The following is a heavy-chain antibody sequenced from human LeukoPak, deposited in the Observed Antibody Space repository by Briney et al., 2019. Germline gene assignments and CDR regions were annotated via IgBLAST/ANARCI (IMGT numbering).Heavy chain of an antibody. Sequence: GGSLRLSCAASGFTSSSYSMNWVRQAPGKGLEWVSYISSSSSTIYYADSVKGRFTISRDNAKNSLYLQMNSLRAEDTAVYYCARYKFGYYYYGMDVWGQGTTVTVSS. CDR1: GFTSSSYS. CDR2: ISSSSSTI. V-gene: IGHV3-48*01. D-gene: IGHD3-16*01. J-gene: IGHJ6*02. CDR3: ARYKFGYYYYGMDV.